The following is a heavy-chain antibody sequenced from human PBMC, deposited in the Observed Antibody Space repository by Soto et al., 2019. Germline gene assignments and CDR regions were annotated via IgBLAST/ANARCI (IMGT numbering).Heavy chain of an antibody. D-gene: IGHD5-12*01. CDR3: ARGQSGYDSRYYYMDV. V-gene: IGHV1-8*01. CDR2: MNPNSGNT. Sequence: ASVKVSCKASGYTFTSYDINWVRQATGQGLEWMGWMNPNSGNTGYAQKFQGRVTMTRNTSISTAYMELSSLRSEDTAVYYCARGQSGYDSRYYYMDVWGKGTTVTVSS. CDR1: GYTFTSYD. J-gene: IGHJ6*03.